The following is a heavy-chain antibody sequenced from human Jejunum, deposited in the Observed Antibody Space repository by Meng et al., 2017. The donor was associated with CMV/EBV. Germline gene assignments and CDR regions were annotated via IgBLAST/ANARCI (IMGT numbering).Heavy chain of an antibody. CDR1: GGSIYTDSYC. Sequence: SGGSIYTDSYCWAWSSQPPGKTLEWIGSMYCSGRTNYDPYLKSRVAISADTSKHQFSLKLNSVTAADSAVYYCACRNYYRYSMNVWGQGTTVTVSS. CDR3: ACRNYYRYSMNV. D-gene: IGHD3-10*01. V-gene: IGHV4-39*07. CDR2: MYCSGRT. J-gene: IGHJ6*02.